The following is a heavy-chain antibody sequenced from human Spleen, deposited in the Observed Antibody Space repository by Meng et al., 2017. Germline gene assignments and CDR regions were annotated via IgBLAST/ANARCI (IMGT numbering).Heavy chain of an antibody. V-gene: IGHV3-20*04. CDR3: ARGLSYYDFWSGYYYYYGMDV. D-gene: IGHD3-3*01. CDR1: GFTFDDYG. Sequence: GESLKISCAASGFTFDDYGMSWVRQAPGKGLEWVSGINWNGGSTGYADSVKGRFTISRDNAKNSLYLQMNSLRAEDTALYYCARGLSYYDFWSGYYYYYGMDVWGQGTTVTVSS. CDR2: INWNGGST. J-gene: IGHJ6*02.